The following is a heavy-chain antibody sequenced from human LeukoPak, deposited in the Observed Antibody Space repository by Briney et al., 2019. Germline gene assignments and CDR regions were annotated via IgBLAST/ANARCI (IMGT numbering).Heavy chain of an antibody. D-gene: IGHD4-11*01. V-gene: IGHV3-30-3*01. CDR1: GFTFSSYA. CDR2: ISYDGSNK. CDR3: ARDYMTTVITHYYYYGMDV. Sequence: GGSLRLSCAAPGFTFSSYAMHWVRQAPGKGLEWVAVISYDGSNKYYADSAKGRFTISRDNSKNTLYLQMNSLRAEDTAVYYCARDYMTTVITHYYYYGMDVWGQGTTVTVSS. J-gene: IGHJ6*02.